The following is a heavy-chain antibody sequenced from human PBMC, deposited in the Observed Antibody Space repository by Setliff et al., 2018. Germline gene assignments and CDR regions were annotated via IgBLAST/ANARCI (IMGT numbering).Heavy chain of an antibody. D-gene: IGHD1-26*01. V-gene: IGHV1-46*01. J-gene: IGHJ4*02. Sequence: ASVKVSCKASGYTFTNHYMHWVRQAPGQGLEWMGMINPGGGSTTYAQKFQGRVTMTRDTSTSTVYMELSSLRTEDTAVYYCARGLHSGTYWGTRPLGLDYWGQGSLVTVSS. CDR2: INPGGGST. CDR1: GYTFTNHY. CDR3: ARGLHSGTYWGTRPLGLDY.